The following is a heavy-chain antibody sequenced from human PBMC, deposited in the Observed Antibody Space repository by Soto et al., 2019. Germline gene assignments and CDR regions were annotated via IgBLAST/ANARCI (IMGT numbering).Heavy chain of an antibody. D-gene: IGHD4-17*01. V-gene: IGHV3-23*01. CDR1: GFSFSSYG. CDR2: FSAGGRA. J-gene: IGHJ4*02. CDR3: AKESMPEHYGDTLFDH. Sequence: GGSLRLSCAASGFSFSSYGMSWVRQAPGKGLEWVSTFSAGGRAYYADSVKGRFTIAKDFSKNTLHLQTNSLRAEDTAVYFCAKESMPEHYGDTLFDHWGQGTRVTVSS.